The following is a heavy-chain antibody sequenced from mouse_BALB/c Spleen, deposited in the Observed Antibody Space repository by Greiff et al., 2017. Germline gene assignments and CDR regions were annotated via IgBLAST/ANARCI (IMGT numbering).Heavy chain of an antibody. J-gene: IGHJ2*01. Sequence: VKLMESGAELVRPGASVTLSCKASGYTFTDYEMHWVKQTPVHGLEWIGAIDPETGGTAYNQKFKGKATLTADKSSSTAYMELRSLTSEDSAVYYCTSRGKTGTGGYYFDYWGQGTTLTVSS. CDR1: GYTFTDYE. V-gene: IGHV1-15*01. CDR3: TSRGKTGTGGYYFDY. D-gene: IGHD4-1*01. CDR2: IDPETGGT.